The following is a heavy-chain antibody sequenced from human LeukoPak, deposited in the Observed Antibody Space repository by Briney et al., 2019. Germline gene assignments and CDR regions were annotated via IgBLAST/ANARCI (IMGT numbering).Heavy chain of an antibody. CDR3: ARERKYDSNFDY. CDR1: GFTFSSYE. J-gene: IGHJ4*02. Sequence: GGSLRLSCAASGFTFSSYEMNWVRQAPGKGLEWVSYISSSGSTIYYADSVKGRFTVSRDNAKNTLYLQMNSLRAEDTAVYYCARERKYDSNFDYWGQGTLVTVSS. CDR2: ISSSGSTI. V-gene: IGHV3-48*03. D-gene: IGHD1-1*01.